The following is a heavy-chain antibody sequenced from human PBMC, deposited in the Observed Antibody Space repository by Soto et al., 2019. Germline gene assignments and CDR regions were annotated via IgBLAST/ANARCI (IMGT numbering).Heavy chain of an antibody. V-gene: IGHV4-59*08. CDR1: GGSISSYY. Sequence: SETLSLTCTVSGGSISSYYWSWIRQPPGKGLEWIGYIYYSGSTNYNPSLKSRVTISVDASKNQFSLNLSSVTAADTAVYYCARGPSGDKVDYWGQGTLVTVSS. D-gene: IGHD7-27*01. J-gene: IGHJ4*02. CDR2: IYYSGST. CDR3: ARGPSGDKVDY.